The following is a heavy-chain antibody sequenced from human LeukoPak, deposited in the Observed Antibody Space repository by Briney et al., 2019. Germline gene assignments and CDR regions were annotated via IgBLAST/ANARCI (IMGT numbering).Heavy chain of an antibody. V-gene: IGHV3-7*01. CDR3: ARGQDWNHDY. D-gene: IGHD1-1*01. Sequence: GGSLRLSCAASGFTFSRYWMSWVRQAPGKGLEWVANIRDDGSDKYYVDPVKGRFTISRDNAKNSLYLQMNSLRAEDTAVYYCARGQDWNHDYWGQGTLVTVSA. CDR1: GFTFSRYW. J-gene: IGHJ4*02. CDR2: IRDDGSDK.